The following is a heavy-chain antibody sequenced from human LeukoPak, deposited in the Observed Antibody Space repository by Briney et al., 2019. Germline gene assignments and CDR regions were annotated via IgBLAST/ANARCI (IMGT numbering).Heavy chain of an antibody. J-gene: IGHJ4*02. CDR1: GGSISSGGYY. D-gene: IGHD3-10*01. CDR3: ARFMFHGSGTGDY. V-gene: IGHV4-31*03. CDR2: IYYSGST. Sequence: SETLSLTCTVSGGSISSGGYYWSWIRQHPGKGLEWIGYIYYSGSTYYNPSLKSRVTISVDTSKNQFSLKLSSVTAADTAVYYCARFMFHGSGTGDYWGQGTLVTVSS.